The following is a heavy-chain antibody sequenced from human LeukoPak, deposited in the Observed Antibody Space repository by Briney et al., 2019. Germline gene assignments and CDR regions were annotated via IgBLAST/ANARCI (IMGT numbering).Heavy chain of an antibody. V-gene: IGHV4-39*07. J-gene: IGHJ3*02. D-gene: IGHD7-27*01. Sequence: SETLSLTCTVFYGSFSGYYWAWIRQPPGKGLEWIGSIYHSESTYYNPSLKSRVTISLDTSKNQFSLRLSSLTAADTAVYYCARDRLSLGAFDIWGQGTMVTVSS. CDR2: IYHSEST. CDR3: ARDRLSLGAFDI. CDR1: YGSFSGYY.